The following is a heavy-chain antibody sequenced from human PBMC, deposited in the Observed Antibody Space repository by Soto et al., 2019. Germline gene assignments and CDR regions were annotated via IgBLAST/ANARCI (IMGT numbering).Heavy chain of an antibody. CDR3: ARGIAVAR. Sequence: EVQLVESGGGLVQPGGSLRLSCAASGFTVSSNYMSWVRQAPGKGLEWVSVIYSGGSTYYADSVKGRFTIPRDNSKNTLDLHMSSLSAEDPAVYYCARGIAVARWGQGPLVTVSS. CDR1: GFTVSSNY. V-gene: IGHV3-66*01. J-gene: IGHJ4*02. D-gene: IGHD6-19*01. CDR2: IYSGGST.